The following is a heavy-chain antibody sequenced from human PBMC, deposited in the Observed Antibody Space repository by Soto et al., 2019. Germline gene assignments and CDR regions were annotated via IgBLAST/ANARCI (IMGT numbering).Heavy chain of an antibody. CDR2: ISGNGANT. V-gene: IGHV3-23*01. CDR1: GCTVSDSF. Sequence: GGSLRLSCAASGCTVSDSFMSWVRQAPGKGLEWVSAISGNGANTYYADSVKGRFTISRDNSKNTLYLQMNSLRAEDTAVYYCAKRSIYGGPDYWGQGTLVTVSS. CDR3: AKRSIYGGPDY. J-gene: IGHJ4*02. D-gene: IGHD4-17*01.